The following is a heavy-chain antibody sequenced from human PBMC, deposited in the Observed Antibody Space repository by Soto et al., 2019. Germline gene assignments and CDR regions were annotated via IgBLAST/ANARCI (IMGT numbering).Heavy chain of an antibody. CDR2: INPSGGST. D-gene: IGHD1-26*01. V-gene: IGHV1-46*01. CDR1: GYTFTSYY. CDR3: ARDSEGGKYYYYYYGMDV. Sequence: GASVKVSCKASGYTFTSYYMHWVRQAPGQGLEWMGIINPSGGSTSYAQKFQGRVTMTRDTSTSTVYMELSSLRSEDTAVYYCARDSEGGKYYYYYYGMDVWGQGTTVTVSS. J-gene: IGHJ6*02.